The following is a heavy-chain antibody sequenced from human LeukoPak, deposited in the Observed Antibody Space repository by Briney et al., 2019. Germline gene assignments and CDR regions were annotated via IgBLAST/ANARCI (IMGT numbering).Heavy chain of an antibody. J-gene: IGHJ4*02. CDR2: INHSGST. CDR1: GGSFSGYY. V-gene: IGHV4-34*01. Sequence: KPSETLSLTCAVYGGSFSGYYWSWIRQPPGKGLEWIGEINHSGSTNYNPSLKSRVTISVDTSKNRFSLKLSSVTAADTAVYYCARGRLGDYDFWSGPVYYFDYWGQGTLVTVSS. CDR3: ARGRLGDYDFWSGPVYYFDY. D-gene: IGHD3-3*01.